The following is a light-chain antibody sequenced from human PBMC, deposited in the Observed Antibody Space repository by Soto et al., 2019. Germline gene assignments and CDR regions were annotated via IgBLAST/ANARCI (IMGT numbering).Light chain of an antibody. Sequence: DIVLTQSPATLSSSPGERVNLSCRASQSVDNFLAWYQQKPSQPPRLLIYDASNRASGIPARFSGSGYGTDFTLTISSLEAEDLALYFGQQRKKWSPSTFGQGT. J-gene: IGKJ5*01. CDR2: DAS. CDR3: QQRKKWSPST. CDR1: QSVDNF. V-gene: IGKV3-11*01.